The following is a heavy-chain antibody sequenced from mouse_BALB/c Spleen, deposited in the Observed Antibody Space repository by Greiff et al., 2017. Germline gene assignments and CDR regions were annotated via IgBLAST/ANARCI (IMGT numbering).Heavy chain of an antibody. J-gene: IGHJ3*01. V-gene: IGHV1S81*02. CDR2: INPSNGRT. CDR1: GYTFTSYW. CDR3: ARPLSLLPFAY. Sequence: QVQLQQPGAELVKPGASVQLSCKASGYTFTSYWMHWVKQRPGQGLEWIGEINPSNGRTNYNEKFKSKATLTVDKSSSTAYMQLSSLTSEDSAVYYCARPLSLLPFAYWGQGTLVTVSA. D-gene: IGHD1-2*01.